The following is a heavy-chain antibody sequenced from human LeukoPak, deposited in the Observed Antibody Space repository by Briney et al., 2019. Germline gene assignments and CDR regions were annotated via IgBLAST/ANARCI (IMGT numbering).Heavy chain of an antibody. J-gene: IGHJ3*02. CDR3: AKWGCSSTSCYENDGAFDI. CDR1: GFTFSSYA. Sequence: PGGSLRLSCAASGFTFSSYAMSWVRQAPGKGLEWVSAISGSGGSTYYADSAKGRFTISRDNSKNTLYLQMNSLRAEDTAVYYCAKWGCSSTSCYENDGAFDIWGQGTMVTVSS. D-gene: IGHD2-2*01. CDR2: ISGSGGST. V-gene: IGHV3-23*01.